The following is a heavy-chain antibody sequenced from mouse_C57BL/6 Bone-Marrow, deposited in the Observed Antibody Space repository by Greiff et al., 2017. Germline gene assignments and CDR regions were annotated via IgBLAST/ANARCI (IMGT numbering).Heavy chain of an antibody. CDR1: GYTFTSYW. CDR3: AREPTYYGYDGGYFEV. J-gene: IGHJ1*03. CDR2: IDPSDSYT. D-gene: IGHD2-9*01. V-gene: IGHV1-69*01. Sequence: QVQLQQPGAELVMPGASVKLSCKASGYTFTSYWMHWVKQRPGQGLEWIGEIDPSDSYTNYNQKFKGKSTLNVDKSSSPAYMQLSSLTSEDSAVYYCAREPTYYGYDGGYFEVWGTGTTVTVSS.